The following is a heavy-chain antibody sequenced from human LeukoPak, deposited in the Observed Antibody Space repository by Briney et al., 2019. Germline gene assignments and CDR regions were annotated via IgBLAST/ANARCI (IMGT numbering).Heavy chain of an antibody. Sequence: ASVKVSCKASGYTSINYGITWVRQAPGQGLEWVGRIDPHNGDTSYAQKLQGRVTMTTETSTSTAYMELRSLRSDDTAMYYCARGCTRCPFGVDVWGPGTTVTVSS. J-gene: IGHJ6*02. D-gene: IGHD2-2*01. V-gene: IGHV1-18*01. CDR2: IDPHNGDT. CDR1: GYTSINYG. CDR3: ARGCTRCPFGVDV.